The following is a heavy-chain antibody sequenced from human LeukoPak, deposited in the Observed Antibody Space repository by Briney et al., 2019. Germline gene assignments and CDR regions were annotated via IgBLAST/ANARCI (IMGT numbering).Heavy chain of an antibody. V-gene: IGHV3-48*03. CDR2: ISSSGSST. J-gene: IGHJ4*02. D-gene: IGHD1-26*01. Sequence: GGSLRLSCATSGFTFSNYEMSWVRQTPGKGLEWVSYISSSGSSTYYADSVKGRFTISRDNARSSLCLQMDSLRAGDTAVYYCAREDGSQLDYWGRGTLVTVSS. CDR1: GFTFSNYE. CDR3: AREDGSQLDY.